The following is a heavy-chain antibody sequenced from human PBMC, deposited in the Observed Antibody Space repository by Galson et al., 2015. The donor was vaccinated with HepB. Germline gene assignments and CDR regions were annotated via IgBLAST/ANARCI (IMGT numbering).Heavy chain of an antibody. D-gene: IGHD3-10*01. J-gene: IGHJ4*02. CDR2: ISAYNGNT. CDR1: GYTFTSYG. Sequence: SVKVSCKASGYTFTSYGISWVRQAPGQGLEWMGWISAYNGNTNYAQKLQGRVTMTTDTSTTTAYMELRSLRSDDTAVYYCARAPHYYGSGSDIDYWGQGTLVTVSS. CDR3: ARAPHYYGSGSDIDY. V-gene: IGHV1-18*04.